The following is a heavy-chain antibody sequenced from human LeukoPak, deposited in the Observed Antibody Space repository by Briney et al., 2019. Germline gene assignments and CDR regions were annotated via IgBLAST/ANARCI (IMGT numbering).Heavy chain of an antibody. J-gene: IGHJ5*02. Sequence: GESLQISCKGSGYRFTTYWISWVRQLPGKGLEWMGRIDPGDSYTNYSPSFQGHVTISADKSISTAYLQWSSLKASDTAMYYCATPATTLGSWGQGTLVTVSS. CDR3: ATPATTLGS. CDR2: IDPGDSYT. V-gene: IGHV5-10-1*01. D-gene: IGHD1-26*01. CDR1: GYRFTTYW.